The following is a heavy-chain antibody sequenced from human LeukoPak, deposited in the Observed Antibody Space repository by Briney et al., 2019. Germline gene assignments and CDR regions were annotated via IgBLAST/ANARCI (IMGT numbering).Heavy chain of an antibody. J-gene: IGHJ4*02. Sequence: PGGSLRLSCAASGFTFSSNWMSWVRQAPGKGLEWVANIKQDGTEKNYVDSVKGRFTISRDNAKNSLYLQMNSLRAEDTAVYYCAKAGNGFGYWSQGALVTVSS. D-gene: IGHD2-8*01. V-gene: IGHV3-7*01. CDR3: AKAGNGFGY. CDR1: GFTFSSNW. CDR2: IKQDGTEK.